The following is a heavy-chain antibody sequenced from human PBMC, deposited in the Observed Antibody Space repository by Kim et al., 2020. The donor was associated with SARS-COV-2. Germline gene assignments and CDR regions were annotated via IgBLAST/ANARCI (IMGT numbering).Heavy chain of an antibody. J-gene: IGHJ6*02. Sequence: GGSLRLSCAASGFTFSSYGMHWVRQAPGKGLEWVAVISYDGSNKYYADSVKGRFTISRDNSKNTLYLQMNSLRAEDTAVYYCAKDIGYSHHPRYYYYYGMVDSGQETPVTVSS. CDR1: GFTFSSYG. CDR2: ISYDGSNK. CDR3: AKDIGYSHHPRYYYYYGMVD. D-gene: IGHD6-13*01. V-gene: IGHV3-30*18.